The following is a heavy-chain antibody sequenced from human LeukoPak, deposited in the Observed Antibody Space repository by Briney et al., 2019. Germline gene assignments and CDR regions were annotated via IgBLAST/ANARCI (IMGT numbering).Heavy chain of an antibody. CDR3: ARELNYYGSGSYYGEGAFDI. CDR1: GNTFTSYA. J-gene: IGHJ3*02. D-gene: IGHD3-10*01. V-gene: IGHV1-3*01. CDR2: INAGNGNT. Sequence: ASVKVSCKASGNTFTSYAMHWVRQAPGQRLEWMGWINAGNGNTKYSQKFQGRVTITRDTSASTAYMELSSLRSEDTAVYYCARELNYYGSGSYYGEGAFDIWGQGTMVTVSS.